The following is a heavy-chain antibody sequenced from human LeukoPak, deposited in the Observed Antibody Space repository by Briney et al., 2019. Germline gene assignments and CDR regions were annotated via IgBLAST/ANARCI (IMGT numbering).Heavy chain of an antibody. CDR2: ISSSSSYI. J-gene: IGHJ3*02. V-gene: IGHV3-21*01. CDR3: ARGTTSCCNDAFDI. CDR1: GFTFSSYS. D-gene: IGHD2-2*01. Sequence: GGPLRLSCAASGFTFSSYSMNWVRQAPGKGLEWVSSISSSSSYIYYADSVKGRFTISRDNAKNSLYLQMNSLRAEDTAVYYCARGTTSCCNDAFDIWGQGTMVTVSS.